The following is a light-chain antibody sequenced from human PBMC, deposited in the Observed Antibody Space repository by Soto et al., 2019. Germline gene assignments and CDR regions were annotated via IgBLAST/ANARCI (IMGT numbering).Light chain of an antibody. CDR1: QSVSKNY. Sequence: ILLTQSPGTLSLSPGERATLSCRASQSVSKNYLAWYQQKPGHAPSPLIYGASNRATGIPDRFSGSGSGTDFTLTISRLEPEDFAVYYCQQYGSSGTFGQGTKVDIK. CDR3: QQYGSSGT. V-gene: IGKV3-20*01. J-gene: IGKJ1*01. CDR2: GAS.